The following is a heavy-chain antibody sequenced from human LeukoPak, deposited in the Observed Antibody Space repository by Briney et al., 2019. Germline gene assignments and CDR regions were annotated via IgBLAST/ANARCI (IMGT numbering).Heavy chain of an antibody. D-gene: IGHD3-3*01. CDR3: ARVRHDFWSGYSMGASVSRGGLDY. J-gene: IGHJ4*02. Sequence: SETLSLTCAVYGGSFSGYYWSGIRQPPGKGLEWIGEINHSGSTNYNPSLKSRVTISVDTSKNQFSLKLSSVTAADTAVYYCARVRHDFWSGYSMGASVSRGGLDYWGQGTLVTVSS. CDR2: INHSGST. V-gene: IGHV4-34*01. CDR1: GGSFSGYY.